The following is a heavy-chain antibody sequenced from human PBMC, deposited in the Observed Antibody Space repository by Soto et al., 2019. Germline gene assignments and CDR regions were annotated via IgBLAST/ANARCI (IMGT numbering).Heavy chain of an antibody. V-gene: IGHV3-23*01. CDR3: AKDPPTTGTTFDY. CDR2: INKSGGST. CDR1: GFTFSSFA. D-gene: IGHD1-1*01. J-gene: IGHJ4*02. Sequence: EVQLLGSGGGLVQPGGSLRLSCAASGFTFSSFAMSWVRQAPGKGLEWVSTINKSGGSTYYADSVKGRFTISRDNSKNMLFLQINGLRAEDTAVYYCAKDPPTTGTTFDYWGRGTLVTVSS.